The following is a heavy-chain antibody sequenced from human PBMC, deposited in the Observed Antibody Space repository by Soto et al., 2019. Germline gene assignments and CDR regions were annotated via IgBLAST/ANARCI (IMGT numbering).Heavy chain of an antibody. V-gene: IGHV3-9*01. CDR2: ISWNSGSI. J-gene: IGHJ6*03. CDR3: AKDILGGSGDANYYYYMDV. CDR1: GFTFDDYA. D-gene: IGHD3-10*01. Sequence: GGSLRLSCAASGFTFDDYAMHWVRQAPGKGLEWVSGISWNSGSIGYADSVKGRFTISRDNAKNSLYLQMNSLRAEDTALYYCAKDILGGSGDANYYYYMDVWGKGTTVTVSS.